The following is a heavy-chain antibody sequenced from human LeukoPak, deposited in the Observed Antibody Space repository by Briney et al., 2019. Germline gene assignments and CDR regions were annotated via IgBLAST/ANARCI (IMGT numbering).Heavy chain of an antibody. CDR3: ARDDGNPSHLVY. J-gene: IGHJ4*02. CDR2: IWYDGTNK. V-gene: IGHV3-33*01. D-gene: IGHD4-23*01. Sequence: SGGSLRLSCAASGFTFSSYGMHWVRQAPGKGLEWVAVIWYDGTNKYYEDSAKGRFTISRDNSKNTLYLQMNSLRAEDTAVYYCARDDGNPSHLVYWGQGTLVTVSS. CDR1: GFTFSSYG.